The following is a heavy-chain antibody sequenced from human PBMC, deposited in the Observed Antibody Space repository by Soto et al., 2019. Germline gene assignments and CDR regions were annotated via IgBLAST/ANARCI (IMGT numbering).Heavy chain of an antibody. CDR2: IFPLTDIP. CDR1: GGTFRNYP. V-gene: IGHV1-69*02. CDR3: AGGPLVVLNYFES. Sequence: QVQLVQSGTEVKKPGSSVKVSSKASGGTFRNYPINWVRQAPGQGLEWMGSIFPLTDIPDYAQNFQARLTSSADKYTSTAYMELSSLTSDDTAMYFCAGGPLVVLNYFESWGQGTLVTVSS. J-gene: IGHJ4*02.